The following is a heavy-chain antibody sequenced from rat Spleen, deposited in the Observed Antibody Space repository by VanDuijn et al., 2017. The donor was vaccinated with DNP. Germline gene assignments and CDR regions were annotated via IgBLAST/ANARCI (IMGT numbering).Heavy chain of an antibody. CDR3: ARWGYYYFDY. CDR2: INYSGST. CDR1: GYSITSNY. Sequence: VQPSQSLSLTCSVTGYSITSNYWAWIRKFPGNKMEWIGYINYSGSTGYNPSLKSRISITRDTSKNQFFLQLNSVTTEDTATYYCARWGYYYFDYWGQGVMVTISS. J-gene: IGHJ2*01. V-gene: IGHV3-1*01. D-gene: IGHD1-12*03.